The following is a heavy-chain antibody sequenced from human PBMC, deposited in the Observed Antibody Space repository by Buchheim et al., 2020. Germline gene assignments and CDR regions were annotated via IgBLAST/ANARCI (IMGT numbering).Heavy chain of an antibody. J-gene: IGHJ6*02. V-gene: IGHV3-30-3*01. CDR1: GFTFSSYA. D-gene: IGHD3-10*01. CDR3: ARDNDGSGSGYYYGMDV. CDR2: ISYDGSNK. Sequence: QVQLVESGGGVVQPGRSLRLSCAASGFTFSSYAMHWVRQAPGKGLEWVAVISYDGSNKYYAGSVKGRFTISRDNSKNTLYLQMNSLRAEDTAVYYCARDNDGSGSGYYYGMDVWGQGTT.